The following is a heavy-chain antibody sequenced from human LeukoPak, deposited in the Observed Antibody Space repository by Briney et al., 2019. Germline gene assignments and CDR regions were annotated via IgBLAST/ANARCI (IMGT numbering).Heavy chain of an antibody. D-gene: IGHD3-3*01. CDR3: TTNGVYYDFWSGYRDY. V-gene: IGHV3-15*07. CDR2: IKSKTDGETT. CDR1: GFTFTNAW. J-gene: IGHJ4*02. Sequence: PGVSLRLSCAASGFTFTNAWMNWVRQAPGKGLEWVGRIKSKTDGETTDYAAPVKGRFTISRDDSKNTLYLQMNSLKTEDTAVYYCTTNGVYYDFWSGYRDYWGQGTLVTVSS.